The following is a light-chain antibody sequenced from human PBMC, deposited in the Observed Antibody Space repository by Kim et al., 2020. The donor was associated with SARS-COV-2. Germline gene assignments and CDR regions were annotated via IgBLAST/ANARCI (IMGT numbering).Light chain of an antibody. Sequence: VALGQTAGITCGGNNIGSKNVHWYQQKPGQAPVLVIYRDGDRPSGIPERFSGSNSGNTATLTISRAQAGDEADYYCQVWDSSPVIFGGGTQLTVL. CDR1: NIGSKN. V-gene: IGLV3-9*01. CDR3: QVWDSSPVI. J-gene: IGLJ2*01. CDR2: RDG.